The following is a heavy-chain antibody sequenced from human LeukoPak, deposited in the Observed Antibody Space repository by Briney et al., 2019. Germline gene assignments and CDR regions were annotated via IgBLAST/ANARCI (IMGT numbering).Heavy chain of an antibody. V-gene: IGHV3-30*01. J-gene: IGHJ6*03. CDR1: GFTFSNYA. CDR2: ISYDGTKE. Sequence: GGSLRLSCAASGFTFSNYAMHWVRQAPGKGLEWVAVISYDGTKEYYADSVKGWFTISRDNSKNTLYLQMDSLRAEDTAVFYCARARIRTGSGYYYYMNVWGNGTTVTVSS. CDR3: ARARIRTGSGYYYYMNV. D-gene: IGHD3-10*01.